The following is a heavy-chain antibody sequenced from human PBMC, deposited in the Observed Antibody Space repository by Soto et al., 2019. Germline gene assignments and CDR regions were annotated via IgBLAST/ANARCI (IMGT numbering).Heavy chain of an antibody. D-gene: IGHD6-19*01. CDR1: GFTFSTYA. CDR2: VSASGLNT. V-gene: IGHV3-48*02. J-gene: IGHJ5*02. CDR3: AREAGTWHLPLNWFDP. Sequence: GGSLRLSCAASGFTFSTYAMAWVRQAPGKGLEWVSGVSASGLNTDYADSVKGRFTISRDNAKNSLYLQMNSLRDEDTAVYYCAREAGTWHLPLNWFDPWGQGTLVTVSS.